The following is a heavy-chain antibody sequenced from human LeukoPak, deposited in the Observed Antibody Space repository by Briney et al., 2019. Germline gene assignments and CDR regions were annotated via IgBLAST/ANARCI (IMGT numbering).Heavy chain of an antibody. CDR2: ISSSGATR. V-gene: IGHV3-48*03. CDR1: GFTFSSYE. CDR3: AREFVAVAGTRLDY. D-gene: IGHD6-19*01. Sequence: GGSLRLSCAASGFTFSSYEMNWVRQAPGKGLEWVSYISSSGATRYYADSVKGRFTISRDNAKNSLYLQMNSLRVEDTAVYYCAREFVAVAGTRLDYWGQGTLVTVSS. J-gene: IGHJ4*02.